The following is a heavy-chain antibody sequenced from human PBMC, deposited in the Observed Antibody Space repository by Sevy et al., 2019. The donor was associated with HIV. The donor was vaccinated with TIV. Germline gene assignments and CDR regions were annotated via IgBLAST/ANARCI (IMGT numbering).Heavy chain of an antibody. V-gene: IGHV3-53*01. J-gene: IGHJ3*02. CDR1: GFTVGDNY. CDR3: ANHASDYDSSGYLERDAFDI. D-gene: IGHD3-22*01. CDR2: IYSDGST. Sequence: GGSLRLSCAASGFTVGDNYMSWVRQAPGKGLEWVSVIYSDGSTYYADSVKGRFTISRDNSKNTLYLQMNSLRAEDTAVYYCANHASDYDSSGYLERDAFDIWGQGPMVTVSS.